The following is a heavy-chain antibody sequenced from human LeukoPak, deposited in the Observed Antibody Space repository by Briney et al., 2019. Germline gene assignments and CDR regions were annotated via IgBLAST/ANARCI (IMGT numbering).Heavy chain of an antibody. D-gene: IGHD3-22*01. Sequence: PSETLSLTCTVSGGSITGYYWSWIRQPPGKGLEWIGYIYYRGSTNYNPSLKSRVTISVDTSKNHFSLKLTSVTAADTAVYYCARDRISYYDRDAFDIWGQGTMLTVSS. J-gene: IGHJ3*02. CDR3: ARDRISYYDRDAFDI. CDR2: IYYRGST. CDR1: GGSITGYY. V-gene: IGHV4-59*01.